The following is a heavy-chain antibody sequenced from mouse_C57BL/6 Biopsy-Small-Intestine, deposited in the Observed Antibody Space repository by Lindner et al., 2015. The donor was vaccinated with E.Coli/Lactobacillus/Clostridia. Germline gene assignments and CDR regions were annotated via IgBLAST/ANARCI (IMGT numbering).Heavy chain of an antibody. CDR1: GYSITSGYD. V-gene: IGHV3-1*01. Sequence: VQLQESGPGMVKPSQSLSLTCTVTGYSITSGYDWHWIRHFPGNKLEWMGYISYSGSTNYNPSLKSRISITHDTSKNHFFLKLNSVTTEDTATYYCAREGDPNYFDYWGQGTTLTVSS. CDR3: AREGDPNYFDY. J-gene: IGHJ2*01. CDR2: ISYSGST.